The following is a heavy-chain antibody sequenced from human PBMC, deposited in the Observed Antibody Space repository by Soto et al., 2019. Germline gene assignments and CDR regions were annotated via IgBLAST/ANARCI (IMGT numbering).Heavy chain of an antibody. CDR1: GYSISSGYY. CDR3: ARGAATVTPGWFDP. D-gene: IGHD4-17*01. Sequence: SETLSLTCAVPGYSISSGYYCGWIRQTPGKGLEWIASIYHSGSTYYNPSLKSRVTISVDTSKNQFSLKLTSVTAADTAVYYCARGAATVTPGWFDPWGQGIMVTVSS. J-gene: IGHJ5*02. V-gene: IGHV4-38-2*01. CDR2: IYHSGST.